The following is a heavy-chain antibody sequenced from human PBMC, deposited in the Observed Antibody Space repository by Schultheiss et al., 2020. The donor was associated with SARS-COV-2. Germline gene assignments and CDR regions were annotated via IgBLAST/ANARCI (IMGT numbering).Heavy chain of an antibody. J-gene: IGHJ4*02. CDR1: GITFSSYA. V-gene: IGHV3-30*18. Sequence: GGSLRLSCAVSGITFSSYAMHWVRQAPGKGLAWVALISYDGTYKDYANSVKGRFAISRDNSKKTLYLQMNSLRPEDTAVYYCAQWGGLESSGPKFLSPLLDFWGQGTLVTVSS. CDR3: AQWGGLESSGPKFLSPLLDF. CDR2: ISYDGTYK. D-gene: IGHD3-16*01.